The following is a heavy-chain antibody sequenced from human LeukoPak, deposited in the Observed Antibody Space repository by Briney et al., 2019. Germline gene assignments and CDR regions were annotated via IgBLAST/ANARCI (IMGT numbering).Heavy chain of an antibody. CDR2: IIPSFGTA. Sequence: ASVKVSCKASGGTFSSYAISWVRQAPGQGLEWMGGIIPSFGTANYAQKFQGRVTITADESTSTAYMELSSLRSEDTAVYYCAREGDSSSSDYGMDVWGQGTTVTVSS. CDR1: GGTFSSYA. CDR3: AREGDSSSSDYGMDV. D-gene: IGHD6-6*01. V-gene: IGHV1-69*01. J-gene: IGHJ6*02.